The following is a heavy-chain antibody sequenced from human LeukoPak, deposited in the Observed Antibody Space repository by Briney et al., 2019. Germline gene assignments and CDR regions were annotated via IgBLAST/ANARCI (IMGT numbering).Heavy chain of an antibody. J-gene: IGHJ4*02. CDR1: GITLSNYG. CDR3: AKRGVVIRVILVGFHKEAYYFDS. D-gene: IGHD3-22*01. Sequence: GGSLRLSCAVSGITLSNYGMSWVRQAPGKGLEWVAGISGSGGGTNYADSVKGRFTISRDNPKDTLYLQMNSLRAEDTAVYFCAKRGVVIRVILVGFHKEAYYFDSWGQGALVTVSS. CDR2: ISGSGGGT. V-gene: IGHV3-23*01.